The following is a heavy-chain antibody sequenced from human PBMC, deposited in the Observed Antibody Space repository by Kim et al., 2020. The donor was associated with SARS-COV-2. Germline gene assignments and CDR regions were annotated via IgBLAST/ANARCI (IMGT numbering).Heavy chain of an antibody. D-gene: IGHD1-1*01. V-gene: IGHV3-23*03. CDR3: AKWQGDWKTFDY. Sequence: SANPVKGRFTNSRDNSKNTLYLQMNSLRAEDTAVYYCAKWQGDWKTFDYWGQGTLVTVSS. J-gene: IGHJ4*02.